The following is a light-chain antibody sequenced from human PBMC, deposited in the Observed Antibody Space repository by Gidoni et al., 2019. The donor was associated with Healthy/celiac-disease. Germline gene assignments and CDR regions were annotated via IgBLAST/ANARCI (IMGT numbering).Light chain of an antibody. CDR1: NIGRKS. Sequence: SYVLTQPPPVSVAPGQTARMTRGGNNIGRKSVHWYQQKPAQAPVLVVYDGSARPSVIPRRFSGSNSGNTATLTISRVEAGDEADYYCQVWDSSSDPPVFGGGTKLTVL. J-gene: IGLJ2*01. CDR2: DGS. CDR3: QVWDSSSDPPV. V-gene: IGLV3-21*02.